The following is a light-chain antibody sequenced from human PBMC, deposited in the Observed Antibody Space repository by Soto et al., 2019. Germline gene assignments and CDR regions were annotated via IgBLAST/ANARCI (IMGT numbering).Light chain of an antibody. CDR2: DAS. V-gene: IGKV3-15*01. Sequence: IMMTQSPGTRAAPTGGTANSSCRASQSVSSRLAWYQRKPGQAPRLLIYDASTRATGIPARFSGSGSGAEFTLTISRLQSEDVAMDYCQQYNNSPWTFGKGTKVDIK. J-gene: IGKJ1*01. CDR1: QSVSSR. CDR3: QQYNNSPWT.